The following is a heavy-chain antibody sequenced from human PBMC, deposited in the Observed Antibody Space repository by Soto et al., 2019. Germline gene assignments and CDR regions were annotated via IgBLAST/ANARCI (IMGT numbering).Heavy chain of an antibody. CDR3: AKDLSGYSSPQLSWFDP. D-gene: IGHD6-13*01. CDR2: ISGSGGST. V-gene: IGHV3-23*01. Sequence: PGGSLRLSCAASGFTFSSYAMSWVRQAPGKGLEWVSAISGSGGSTYYADSVKGRFTISRDNSKNTLYLQMNSLRAEDTAVYYCAKDLSGYSSPQLSWFDPWGQGTLVTVSS. CDR1: GFTFSSYA. J-gene: IGHJ5*02.